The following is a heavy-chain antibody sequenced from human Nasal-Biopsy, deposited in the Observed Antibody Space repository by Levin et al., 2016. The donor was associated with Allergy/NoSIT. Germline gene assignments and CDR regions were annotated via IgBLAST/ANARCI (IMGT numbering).Heavy chain of an antibody. J-gene: IGHJ4*02. CDR2: IHYTGSS. V-gene: IGHV4-59*01. CDR3: ARGGKRGRSSSNFDL. D-gene: IGHD3-16*01. CDR1: GDSIVPYF. Sequence: SETLSLTCTVSGDSIVPYFWSWIRQPPGKGLEWIGNIHYTGSSTYFPSLNSRVYISETVSKNQVSLILNSVTAADTAVYYCARGGKRGRSSSNFDLWGQGILVTVSS.